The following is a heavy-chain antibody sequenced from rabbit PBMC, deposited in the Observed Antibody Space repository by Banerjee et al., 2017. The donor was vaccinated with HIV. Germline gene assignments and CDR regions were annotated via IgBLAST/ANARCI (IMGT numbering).Heavy chain of an antibody. V-gene: IGHV1S45*01. J-gene: IGHJ4*01. CDR3: ARDLAGVIGWNFDL. Sequence: QQQLEESGGGLVKPGGSLTLTCTASGLDFSSSYWICWVRQAPGKGLEWIGYIFTENSNTHYAIWAKGRFTISKTSTTVTLQMTSLTAADTATYFCARDLAGVIGWNFDLWGPGTLVTVS. D-gene: IGHD4-1*01. CDR1: GLDFSSSYW. CDR2: IFTENSNT.